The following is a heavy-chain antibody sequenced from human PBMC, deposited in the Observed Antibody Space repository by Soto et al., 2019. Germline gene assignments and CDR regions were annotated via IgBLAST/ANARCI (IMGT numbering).Heavy chain of an antibody. CDR3: ARDLWGYCGADCYPLDV. J-gene: IGHJ6*02. CDR2: MYNTGST. D-gene: IGHD2-21*02. Sequence: SETLSLTCSVSGGSISSYYWSWIRQPPGKGLEWIGYMYNTGSTIYNPSLKSRVTISVDTSKNQFSLKLNSVTAADTAVYYCARDLWGYCGADCYPLDVWGQGTTVTVSS. V-gene: IGHV4-59*01. CDR1: GGSISSYY.